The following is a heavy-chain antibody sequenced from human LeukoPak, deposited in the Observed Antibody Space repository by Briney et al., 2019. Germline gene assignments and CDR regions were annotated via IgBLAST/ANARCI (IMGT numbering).Heavy chain of an antibody. CDR1: GYTFTSYA. CDR3: ARCPLWFGESDAFDI. V-gene: IGHV1-3*01. Sequence: ASVKVSCKASGYTFTSYAMHWVRQAPGQRLEWMGWINAGNGNTKYSQKFQGRVTITRDTSASTAYMELSSLRSEDTAVYYCARCPLWFGESDAFDIWGQGTMVTVSS. J-gene: IGHJ3*02. CDR2: INAGNGNT. D-gene: IGHD3-10*01.